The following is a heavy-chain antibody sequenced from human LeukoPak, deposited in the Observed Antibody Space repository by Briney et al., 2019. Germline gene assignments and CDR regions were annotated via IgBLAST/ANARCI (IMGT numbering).Heavy chain of an antibody. D-gene: IGHD3-3*01. Sequence: GGSLRLSCAASGFTFSSYWMSWVRQTPGKGLEWVANIKQDGSEKNHVDSVKGRFTISRDNAKNSLFLQMNSLRAEDTAVYYCARGFPIDYIDVWGKGTTVTVSS. CDR2: IKQDGSEK. V-gene: IGHV3-7*04. CDR3: ARGFPIDYIDV. CDR1: GFTFSSYW. J-gene: IGHJ6*03.